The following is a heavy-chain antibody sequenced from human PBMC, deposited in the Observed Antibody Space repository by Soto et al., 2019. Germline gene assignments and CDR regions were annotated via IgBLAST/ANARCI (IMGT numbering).Heavy chain of an antibody. CDR2: IYWANDR. CDR1: GFSLSTSGVG. J-gene: IGHJ5*02. D-gene: IGHD3-10*01. Sequence: QITLKESGPTLVKPTQTLTLTCTFSGFSLSTSGVGVGWIRQPPGKALEWLALIYWANDRRHSPPLKNRLTITKDTSKDQVVLTMTNMDPVDTATYDCVHRVDLWTWGQGTLFTFSS. CDR3: VHRVDLWT. V-gene: IGHV2-5*02.